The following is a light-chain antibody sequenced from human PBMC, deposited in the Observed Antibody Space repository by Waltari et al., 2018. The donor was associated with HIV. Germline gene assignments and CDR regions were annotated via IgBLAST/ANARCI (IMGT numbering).Light chain of an antibody. J-gene: IGKJ2*03. CDR1: QGISTA. Sequence: AIQLTQSPSCLSASVGDRVTISCRASQGISTALAWYQQKPGKAPELLIYDASHLESGVPSRFSGRGSGTDCTLTISSLQPEDFATYYCQQFYSSPYSFGQGTTLEIK. V-gene: IGKV1-13*02. CDR3: QQFYSSPYS. CDR2: DAS.